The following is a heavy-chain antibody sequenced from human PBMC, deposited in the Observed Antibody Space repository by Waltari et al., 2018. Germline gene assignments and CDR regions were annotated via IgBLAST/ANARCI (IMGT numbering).Heavy chain of an antibody. CDR2: ISWNSGTK. CDR1: GFAFNDYA. J-gene: IGHJ4*02. CDR3: AKANSDWYFDN. V-gene: IGHV3-9*01. D-gene: IGHD2-21*02. Sequence: EVQLVESGGGLKQPGRSLGLSCAASGFAFNDYAMHWVRQPPGKGLEWVAGISWNSGTKDYADSVQGRFTISRDNSKKSLYLQMDSLRVEDTAFYYCAKANSDWYFDNWGQGTLVTVSS.